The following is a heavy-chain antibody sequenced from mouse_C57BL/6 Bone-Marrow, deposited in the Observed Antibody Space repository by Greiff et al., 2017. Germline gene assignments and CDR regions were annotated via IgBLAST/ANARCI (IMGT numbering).Heavy chain of an antibody. Sequence: EVQLQQSGPELVKPGASVKISCKASGYTFTDYYMNWVKQSHGKSLEWIGDINPNNGGTSYNQKFKGKATLTVDKSSSTAYMELRSLTSEDSAVYYCARREGYDPRFAYWGQGTLVTVSA. V-gene: IGHV1-26*01. CDR2: INPNNGGT. CDR1: GYTFTDYY. D-gene: IGHD2-2*01. J-gene: IGHJ3*01. CDR3: ARREGYDPRFAY.